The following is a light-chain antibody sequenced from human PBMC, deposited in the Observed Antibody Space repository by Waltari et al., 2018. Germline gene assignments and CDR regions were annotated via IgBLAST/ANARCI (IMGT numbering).Light chain of an antibody. CDR2: EVS. Sequence: DIVMTQTPLPLSVTPGQPASISCKSSQSLLHSDGKTYLYWYLQKPGQPPQLLSYEVSIRFSVVPASGSGSGSVTDFTPKIRRGEDVGVGVYYGMQSVQLPLTFGGGTKVEIK. J-gene: IGKJ4*01. CDR1: QSLLHSDGKTY. CDR3: MQSVQLPLT. V-gene: IGKV2D-29*01.